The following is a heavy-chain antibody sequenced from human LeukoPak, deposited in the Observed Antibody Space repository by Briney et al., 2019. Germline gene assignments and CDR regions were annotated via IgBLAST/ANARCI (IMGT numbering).Heavy chain of an antibody. J-gene: IGHJ3*01. CDR1: GFTFDDYA. D-gene: IGHD2-2*01. CDR3: ARGHCSSTSCPEGAFDF. V-gene: IGHV3-9*01. Sequence: GGSLRLSCAASGFTFDDYAMHWVRQAPGKGLEWVSGISWNSGSIGYADSVKGRFTISRDNSKNTLYLQMNSLRAEDTAVYYCARGHCSSTSCPEGAFDFWGQGTVVTVSS. CDR2: ISWNSGSI.